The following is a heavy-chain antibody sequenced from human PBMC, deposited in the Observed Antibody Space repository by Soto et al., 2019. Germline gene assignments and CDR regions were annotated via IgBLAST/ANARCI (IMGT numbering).Heavy chain of an antibody. J-gene: IGHJ6*02. CDR3: ARRGSSYYYYCGMDV. CDR2: IIPILGIA. Sequence: ASVKVSCKASGGTFSSYAISWVRQAPGQGLEWMGGIIPILGIANYAQKLQGRVTINADKSTSTAYMELSSLRSEDTAVYYCARRGSSYYYYCGMDVWGQGTTVTVSS. CDR1: GGTFSSYA. V-gene: IGHV1-69*10. D-gene: IGHD1-26*01.